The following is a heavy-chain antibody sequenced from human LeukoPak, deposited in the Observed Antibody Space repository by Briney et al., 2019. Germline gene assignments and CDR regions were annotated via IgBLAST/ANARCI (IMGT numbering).Heavy chain of an antibody. V-gene: IGHV3-33*06. Sequence: GGSLRLSCAASGFTFSSYGMHWVRQAPGKGVEWVAVIWYDGSNKYYADSVKGRFTISRDNSKNTLYLQMNSLRAEDTAVYYCAKDRLHCSGGSCYSGYFDYWGQGTLVTVSS. D-gene: IGHD2-15*01. CDR2: IWYDGSNK. CDR3: AKDRLHCSGGSCYSGYFDY. CDR1: GFTFSSYG. J-gene: IGHJ4*02.